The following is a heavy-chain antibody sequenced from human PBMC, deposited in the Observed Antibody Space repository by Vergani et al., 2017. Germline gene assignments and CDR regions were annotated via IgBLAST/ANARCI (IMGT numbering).Heavy chain of an antibody. CDR2: CNNDGNT. CDR1: GESFSSFY. D-gene: IGHD3-10*01. Sequence: QVQLQQWGAGVVKPSGTLSLTCAVFGESFSSFYWSWIRQPPGKGLEWIGECNNDGNTNYNPSLESGVTVSRDTAKNQFALNLMSVTAADTAMYYCAVRPRVNLVGGEIVTKRTFDYWSQGSMVTVSS. V-gene: IGHV4-34*02. CDR3: AVRPRVNLVGGEIVTKRTFDY. J-gene: IGHJ4*01.